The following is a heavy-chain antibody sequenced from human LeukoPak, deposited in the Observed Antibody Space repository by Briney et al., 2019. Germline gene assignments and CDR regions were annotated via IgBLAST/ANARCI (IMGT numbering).Heavy chain of an antibody. CDR2: ISAYNGNS. D-gene: IGHD6-13*01. CDR3: ARDRVAYSSRADVYYYYYGMDV. Sequence: ASVKVSCKASGYTFTSYGISWVRQAPGQGLEWMGWISAYNGNSNYAQKLQGRVTMTTDTSTSTAYMELRSLRSDDTAVHYCARDRVAYSSRADVYYYYYGMDVWGQGTTVTVSS. J-gene: IGHJ6*02. CDR1: GYTFTSYG. V-gene: IGHV1-18*01.